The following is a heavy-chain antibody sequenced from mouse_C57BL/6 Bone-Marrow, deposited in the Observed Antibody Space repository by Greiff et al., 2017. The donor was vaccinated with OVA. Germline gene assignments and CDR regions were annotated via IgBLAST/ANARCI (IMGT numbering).Heavy chain of an antibody. V-gene: IGHV1-7*01. CDR3: ARFITTVDYFDY. J-gene: IGHJ2*01. D-gene: IGHD1-1*01. Sequence: VQLQQSGAELAKPGASVKLSCKASGYTFTSYWMHWVKQRPGQGLEWIGYINPSSGYTKYNQKFKGKATLTADKSSSTAYMQLSSLTYEDSAVYYCARFITTVDYFDYWGQGTTLTVSS. CDR1: GYTFTSYW. CDR2: INPSSGYT.